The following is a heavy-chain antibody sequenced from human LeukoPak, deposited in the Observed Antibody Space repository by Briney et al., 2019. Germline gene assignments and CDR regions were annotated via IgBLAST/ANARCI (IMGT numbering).Heavy chain of an antibody. CDR3: ARGFRGACFDY. J-gene: IGHJ4*02. V-gene: IGHV4-34*01. CDR1: GGSFSGYY. Sequence: SETLSLTCAVYGGSFSGYYWSWIRQPPGKGLEWIGEINHSGSTNYNPSLKSRVTISVDTSKNQFSLKLSSVTAADAAVYYCARGFRGACFDYWGQGTLVTVSS. D-gene: IGHD1-26*01. CDR2: INHSGST.